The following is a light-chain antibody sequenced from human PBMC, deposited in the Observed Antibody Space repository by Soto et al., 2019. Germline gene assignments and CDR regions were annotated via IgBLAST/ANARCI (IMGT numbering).Light chain of an antibody. Sequence: DIFLTQSPGTLSLSPGERAPLSCRAIQSVSSSFLAWYQQKPGQAPRLLIYDASNRATGIPARFSGSGSGTDFTLTISSLEPEDFAVYYCQQCYNWPQWTFGQGTKVDI. V-gene: IGKV3-11*01. CDR2: DAS. CDR1: QSVSSSF. CDR3: QQCYNWPQWT. J-gene: IGKJ1*01.